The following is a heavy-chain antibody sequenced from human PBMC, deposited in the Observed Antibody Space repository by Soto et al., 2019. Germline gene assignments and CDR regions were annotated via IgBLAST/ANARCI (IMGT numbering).Heavy chain of an antibody. CDR1: GDSGSSNSAA. Sequence: PPRTLTGAISGDSGSSNSAAWNWIRQSPSRGLEWLGRTYYRSKWYNDYAVSVKSRITINPDTSKNQFSLQLNSVTPEDTAVYYCARGSSGWSDAFDIWGQGTMVPGSS. D-gene: IGHD6-19*01. V-gene: IGHV6-1*01. CDR2: TYYRSKWYN. CDR3: ARGSSGWSDAFDI. J-gene: IGHJ3*02.